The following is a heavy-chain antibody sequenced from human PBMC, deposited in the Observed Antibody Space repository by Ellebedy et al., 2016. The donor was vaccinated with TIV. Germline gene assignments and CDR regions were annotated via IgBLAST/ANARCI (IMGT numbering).Heavy chain of an antibody. V-gene: IGHV3-49*03. D-gene: IGHD7-27*01. Sequence: GESLKISCTASGFTFGDYGMSWFRQAPGKGLEWVGFIRSKVNGGTTEYAASVKGRFSISRDDSKSIAYLQMNSLKTEDTAVYFCTRGLGMRPYFDSWGQGTLVTVSS. CDR1: GFTFGDYG. CDR3: TRGLGMRPYFDS. J-gene: IGHJ4*02. CDR2: IRSKVNGGTT.